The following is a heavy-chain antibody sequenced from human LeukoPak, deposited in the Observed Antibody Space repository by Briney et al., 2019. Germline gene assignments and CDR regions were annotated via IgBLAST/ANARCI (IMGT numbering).Heavy chain of an antibody. CDR2: IHHSGTT. J-gene: IGHJ4*02. CDR3: ARGRLGATY. CDR1: GGSVSRGSCY. D-gene: IGHD1-26*01. Sequence: KPSETLSLTCTVSGGSVSRGSCYWSWTRQPPGKGLEWIGYIHHSGTTNYSPSLKSRVTISVDMSKNQFFLNLTSVTAADTAVYYCARGRLGATYWGQGTLVTVSS. V-gene: IGHV4-61*01.